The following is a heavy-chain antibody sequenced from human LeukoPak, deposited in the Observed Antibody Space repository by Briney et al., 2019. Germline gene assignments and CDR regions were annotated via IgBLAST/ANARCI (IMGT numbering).Heavy chain of an antibody. CDR3: ASVYDSSGYRPNDAFDI. CDR2: IYYSGST. J-gene: IGHJ3*02. CDR1: GGSISSYY. Sequence: SETLSLTCTVSGGSISSYYWSWIRQPPGKGLEWIGYIYYSGSTYYNPSLKSRVTISVDTSKNQFSLKLSSVTAADTAVYYCASVYDSSGYRPNDAFDIWGQGTMVTVSS. V-gene: IGHV4-59*12. D-gene: IGHD3-22*01.